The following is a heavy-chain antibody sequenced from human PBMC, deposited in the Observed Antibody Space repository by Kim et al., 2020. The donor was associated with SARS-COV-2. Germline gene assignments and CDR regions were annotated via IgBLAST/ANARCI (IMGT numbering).Heavy chain of an antibody. CDR3: ARDRGGFLEWSLYFDY. V-gene: IGHV1-46*01. D-gene: IGHD3-3*01. Sequence: KVQGRVTMTRDTYTSTVYMELSSLRSEDTAVYYCARDRGGFLEWSLYFDYWGQGTLVTVSS. J-gene: IGHJ4*02.